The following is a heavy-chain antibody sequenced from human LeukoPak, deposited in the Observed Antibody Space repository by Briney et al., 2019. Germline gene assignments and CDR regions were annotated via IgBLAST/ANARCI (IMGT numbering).Heavy chain of an antibody. D-gene: IGHD3-3*01. Sequence: PGRSLRLSCAASGFTFDDYAMHWVRQAPGKGLEWVSGISWNSGSIGYADSVKGRFTISRDNAQNSLYLQMNSLSAEDTAVYYCARDGFFLEWLLMYWGQGTLVTVSS. V-gene: IGHV3-9*01. CDR1: GFTFDDYA. CDR3: ARDGFFLEWLLMY. J-gene: IGHJ4*02. CDR2: ISWNSGSI.